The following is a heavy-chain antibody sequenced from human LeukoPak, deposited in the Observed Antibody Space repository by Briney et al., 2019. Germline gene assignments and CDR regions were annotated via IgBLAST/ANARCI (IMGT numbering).Heavy chain of an antibody. CDR1: GLTFSSYW. D-gene: IGHD1-26*01. V-gene: IGHV3-74*01. J-gene: IGHJ4*02. CDR2: INSDGSST. CDR3: AGIMGATTLDY. Sequence: GGSLRLSCAASGLTFSSYWMHWVRQAPGKGLVWVSRINSDGSSTSYADSVKGRFTISRDNAKNTLYLQMNSLRAEDTAVYYCAGIMGATTLDYWGQGTLVTVSS.